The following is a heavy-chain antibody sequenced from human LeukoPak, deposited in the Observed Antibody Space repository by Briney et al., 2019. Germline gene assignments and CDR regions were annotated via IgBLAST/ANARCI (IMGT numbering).Heavy chain of an antibody. D-gene: IGHD6-19*01. CDR1: GYTLTELS. Sequence: ASVKVSCKVSGYTLTELSMHWVRQAPGKGLEWMGGFGPEDGETIYAQKFQGRVTMTEDTSTDTAYMELSSLRSEDTAVYYCATALVGSGWYGLCFYWGQGTLVTVSS. CDR3: ATALVGSGWYGLCFY. CDR2: FGPEDGET. J-gene: IGHJ4*02. V-gene: IGHV1-24*01.